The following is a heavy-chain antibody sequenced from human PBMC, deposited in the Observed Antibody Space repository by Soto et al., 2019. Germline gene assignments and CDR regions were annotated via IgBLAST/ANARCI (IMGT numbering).Heavy chain of an antibody. Sequence: SSETLSLTCTVSGVSISDTSYYWGWIRQPPGKRLEWIGSIYYSGNTYYNPSLKSRLTISVDSSKNQFSLNMTSVTAADTAVYYCARHGSFWGQGTLVTVS. D-gene: IGHD3-16*01. CDR1: GVSISDTSYY. V-gene: IGHV4-39*01. CDR2: IYYSGNT. CDR3: ARHGSF. J-gene: IGHJ4*02.